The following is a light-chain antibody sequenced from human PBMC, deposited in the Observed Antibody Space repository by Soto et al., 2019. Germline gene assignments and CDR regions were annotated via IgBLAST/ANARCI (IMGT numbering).Light chain of an antibody. Sequence: VVTQEPSLTVSPGGTVTLTCASSTGAVTSGYYPNWFQQKPGQAPRALIYSTNNKYSWTPVRFSGSLLGGKAALTLSGVQPEDEAEYYCLLYYGGQMGVFGGGTKLTVL. CDR1: TGAVTSGYY. CDR3: LLYYGGQMGV. J-gene: IGLJ2*01. CDR2: STN. V-gene: IGLV7-43*01.